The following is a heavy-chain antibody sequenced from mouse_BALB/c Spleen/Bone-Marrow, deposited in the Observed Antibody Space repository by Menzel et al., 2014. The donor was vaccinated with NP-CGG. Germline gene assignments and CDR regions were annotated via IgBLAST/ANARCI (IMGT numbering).Heavy chain of an antibody. CDR1: GYTFTDYA. V-gene: IGHV1-67*01. CDR3: ARYLQRWRFDY. Sequence: VQLQQSGPAAVRPGTSVKICCKESGYTFTDYAMHWVKQGHAKSLEWIGLISTYNGNTNYNQKFKGKDTMTVENTSSTAYMELASVTSEDSAIYYCARYLQRWRFDYRGQVTSPT. J-gene: IGHJ2*02. CDR2: ISTYNGNT. D-gene: IGHD6-1*01.